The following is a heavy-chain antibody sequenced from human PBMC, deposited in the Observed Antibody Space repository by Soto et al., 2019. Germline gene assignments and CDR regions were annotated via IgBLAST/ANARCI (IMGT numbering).Heavy chain of an antibody. CDR3: ARGRGSTGYLGREHYFDY. D-gene: IGHD2-2*01. Sequence: EVQVVESGGGLVQPGGSLRLSCAASGFSVTNNYMNWVRQAPGKGLEWVSIIDIGGNTNYAGSVKDRFTISRDNSRNTLYLHMDSLRAEDTAVYYCARGRGSTGYLGREHYFDYWGQGTLVTVSP. CDR2: IDIGGNT. CDR1: GFSVTNNY. J-gene: IGHJ4*02. V-gene: IGHV3-66*01.